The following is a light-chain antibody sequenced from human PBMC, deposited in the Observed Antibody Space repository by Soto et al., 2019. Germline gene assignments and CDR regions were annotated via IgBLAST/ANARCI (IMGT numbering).Light chain of an antibody. CDR1: SSEVGGYNY. V-gene: IGLV2-14*01. Sequence: QSVLTQPASVSGSPGQSIAISCTGTSSEVGGYNYVSWYQQHPGKAPKLMVYDVNDRPSGVSDRFSGSKSGNTASLTISGLQAEDEADYYCSSYTSSSTYVFGTGTRSPS. CDR3: SSYTSSSTYV. J-gene: IGLJ1*01. CDR2: DVN.